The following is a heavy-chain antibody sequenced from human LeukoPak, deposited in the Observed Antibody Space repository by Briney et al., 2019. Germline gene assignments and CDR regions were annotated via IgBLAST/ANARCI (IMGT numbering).Heavy chain of an antibody. V-gene: IGHV1-69*06. CDR2: IIPIFGTA. CDR1: GGTFSSYA. CDR3: ARDNGWQYCSGGSCYLLDY. D-gene: IGHD2-15*01. Sequence: SVKVSCEASGGTFSSYAISWVRQAPGQGLEWMGGIIPIFGTANYAQKFQGRVTITADKSTSTAYMELSSLRSEDTAVYYCARDNGWQYCSGGSCYLLDYWGQGTLVTVSS. J-gene: IGHJ4*02.